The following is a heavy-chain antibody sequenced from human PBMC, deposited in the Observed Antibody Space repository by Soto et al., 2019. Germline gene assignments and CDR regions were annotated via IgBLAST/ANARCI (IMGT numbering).Heavy chain of an antibody. CDR3: ASSPRGGQRWDFDY. D-gene: IGHD1-26*01. V-gene: IGHV1-69*13. Sequence: GASVKGSFKASGCTFSSYASSWVRQAPGQGLEWMGGIIPILGTANYAQKFQGRVTITADESTSTAYMELSSLRSEDTAVYYCASSPRGGQRWDFDYWGQGTLVTVSS. CDR2: IIPILGTA. J-gene: IGHJ4*02. CDR1: GCTFSSYA.